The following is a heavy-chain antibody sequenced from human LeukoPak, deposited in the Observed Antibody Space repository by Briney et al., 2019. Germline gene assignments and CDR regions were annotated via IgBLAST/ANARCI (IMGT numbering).Heavy chain of an antibody. CDR3: AREDVDTAMVTFDY. D-gene: IGHD5-18*01. Sequence: ASVKVSCKASGYTFSAYNMHWVRQAPGQGLEWMGWINPNSGGTNYAQKFQGRVTMTRDTSISTAYMELSRLRSDDTAVYYCAREDVDTAMVTFDYWGQGTLVTVSS. J-gene: IGHJ4*02. CDR2: INPNSGGT. V-gene: IGHV1-2*02. CDR1: GYTFSAYN.